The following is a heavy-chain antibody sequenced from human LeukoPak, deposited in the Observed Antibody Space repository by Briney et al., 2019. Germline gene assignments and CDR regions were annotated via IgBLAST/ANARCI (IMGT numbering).Heavy chain of an antibody. CDR3: AFRLVHGAFDI. D-gene: IGHD6-19*01. J-gene: IGHJ3*02. CDR2: INHSGST. V-gene: IGHV4-34*01. Sequence: PSETLSLTCAVYGGSFSGYYWSWIRQPPGKGLEWIGEINHSGSTNYNPSLKSRVTIPVDTSKNQFSLKLSSVTAADTAVYYCAFRLVHGAFDIWGQGTMVTVSS. CDR1: GGSFSGYY.